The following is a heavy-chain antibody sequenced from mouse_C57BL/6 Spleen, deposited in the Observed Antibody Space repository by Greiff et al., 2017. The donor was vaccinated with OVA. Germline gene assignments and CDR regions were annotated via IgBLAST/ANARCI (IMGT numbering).Heavy chain of an antibody. CDR2: IYPGSGNT. CDR1: GYTFTDYY. Sequence: VQLQQSGAELVRPGASVKLSCKASGYTFTDYYINWVKQRPGQGLEWIARIYPGSGNTYYNEKFKGKATLTAEKSSSTAYMQLSSLTSEDSAVYFCAREGWAYYFDYWGQGTTLTVSS. V-gene: IGHV1-76*01. CDR3: AREGWAYYFDY. J-gene: IGHJ2*01. D-gene: IGHD3-2*02.